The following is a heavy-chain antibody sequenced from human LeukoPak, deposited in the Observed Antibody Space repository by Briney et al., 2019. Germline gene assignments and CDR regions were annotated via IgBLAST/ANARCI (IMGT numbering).Heavy chain of an antibody. CDR2: INTDGSST. Sequence: PGGSLRLSCAASGFSFSDHGMAWVRQAPGKGLVWVSRINTDGSSTSYADSVKGRFTISRDNAKNTLYLQMNSLRAEDTAIYYCARESSALPFDYWGQGTLVTVSS. CDR3: ARESSALPFDY. D-gene: IGHD3-22*01. J-gene: IGHJ4*02. CDR1: GFSFSDHG. V-gene: IGHV3-74*01.